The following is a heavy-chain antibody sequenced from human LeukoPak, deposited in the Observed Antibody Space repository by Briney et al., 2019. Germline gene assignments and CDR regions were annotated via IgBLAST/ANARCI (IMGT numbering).Heavy chain of an antibody. CDR1: GFSFNTYS. V-gene: IGHV3-23*01. D-gene: IGHD3-3*01. Sequence: GGSLRLSCTTSGFSFNTYSMSWVRQAPGKGLEWVSAINDDTPYYTDSVKGRFTVSRDNSRDTLYLHLNSLRAEDTAIYYCARDERLLSFLKWGQGTLVTVSS. CDR3: ARDERLLSFLK. J-gene: IGHJ4*02. CDR2: INDDTP.